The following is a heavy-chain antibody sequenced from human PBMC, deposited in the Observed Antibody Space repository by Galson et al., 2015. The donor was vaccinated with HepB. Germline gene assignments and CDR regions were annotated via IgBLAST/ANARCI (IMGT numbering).Heavy chain of an antibody. CDR1: GYDFTDYG. J-gene: IGHJ4*02. D-gene: IGHD2-15*01. Sequence: SVKVYCKASGYDFTDYGITWVRQAPGQGLEWMGWISSYNGNTKYAQKFQGRVTMTTDTSTTTAYIELRGLRSDDTAVSYCARVAAVVAVSGTGGYWGQGTLVTVSS. V-gene: IGHV1-18*01. CDR3: ARVAAVVAVSGTGGY. CDR2: ISSYNGNT.